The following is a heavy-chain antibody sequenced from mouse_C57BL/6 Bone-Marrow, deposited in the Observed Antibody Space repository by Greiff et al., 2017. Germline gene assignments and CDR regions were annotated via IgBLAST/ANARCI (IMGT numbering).Heavy chain of an antibody. V-gene: IGHV1-52*01. CDR2: IDPSDSET. CDR1: GYTFTSYW. D-gene: IGHD4-1*01. Sequence: VQLQQPGAELVRPGSSVKLSCTASGYTFTSYWMHWVKQRPIQGLEWIGNIDPSDSETHYNQKFKVKATLTVAKSSSTAYMQLSSLTSEDSAVYYCALELGDYWGQGTTLTVSS. CDR3: ALELGDY. J-gene: IGHJ2*01.